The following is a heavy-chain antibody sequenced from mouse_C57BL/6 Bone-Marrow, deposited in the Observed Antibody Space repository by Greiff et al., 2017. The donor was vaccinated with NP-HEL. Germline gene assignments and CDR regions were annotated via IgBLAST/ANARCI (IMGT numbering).Heavy chain of an antibody. J-gene: IGHJ2*01. CDR2: IYPGGGYT. D-gene: IGHD1-1*01. Sequence: VKLVESGAELVRPGTSVKMSCKASGYTFTNYWIGWAKQRPGHGLEWIGDIYPGGGYTNYNEKFKGKATLTADKSSSTAYMQFSSLTSEDSAIYYCARWGITTAFDYWGQGTTLTVSS. V-gene: IGHV1-63*01. CDR1: GYTFTNYW. CDR3: ARWGITTAFDY.